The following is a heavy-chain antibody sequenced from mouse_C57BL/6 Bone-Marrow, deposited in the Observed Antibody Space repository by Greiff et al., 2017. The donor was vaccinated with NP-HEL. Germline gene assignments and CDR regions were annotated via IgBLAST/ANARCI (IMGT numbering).Heavy chain of an antibody. J-gene: IGHJ3*01. V-gene: IGHV5-4*01. CDR1: GFTFSSYA. CDR2: ISDGGSYT. D-gene: IGHD1-1*01. CDR3: ARDASYGSSPFFAY. Sequence: EVQGVESGGGLVKPGGSLKLSCAASGFTFSSYAMSWVRQTPEKRLEWVATISDGGSYTYYPDNVKGRFTISRDNAKNNLYLQMSHLKSEDTAMDYGARDASYGSSPFFAYWGQGTLVTVSA.